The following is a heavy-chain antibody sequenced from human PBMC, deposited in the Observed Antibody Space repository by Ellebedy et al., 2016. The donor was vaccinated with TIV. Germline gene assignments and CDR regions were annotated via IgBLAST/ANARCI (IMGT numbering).Heavy chain of an antibody. J-gene: IGHJ4*02. V-gene: IGHV3-7*01. Sequence: GESLKISCAASGFSFSTYWMGWARQAPTKGLEWVANIGADGVNKYYVGSVKGRFTVSRDNAKNVLYLQMNSLRAEDTALYFCATAHNFITDYWGQGTLVTVSS. CDR1: GFSFSTYW. CDR2: IGADGVNK. D-gene: IGHD1-20*01. CDR3: ATAHNFITDY.